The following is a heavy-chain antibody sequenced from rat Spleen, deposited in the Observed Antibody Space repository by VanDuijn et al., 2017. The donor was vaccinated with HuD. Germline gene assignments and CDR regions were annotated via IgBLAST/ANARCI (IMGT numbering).Heavy chain of an antibody. CDR2: ISTSGGNT. J-gene: IGHJ2*01. V-gene: IGHV5-25*01. Sequence: EVQLVESGGGLVQPGRPMKLSCSASGFTFSNYYMAWVRQAPTKGLEWVASISTSGGNTYYRDSVKGRFTISRDNAKSTLYLQMDSLRSEDTATYYCASPVPYFDYWGQGVMVTVSS. CDR1: GFTFSNYY. CDR3: ASPVPYFDY.